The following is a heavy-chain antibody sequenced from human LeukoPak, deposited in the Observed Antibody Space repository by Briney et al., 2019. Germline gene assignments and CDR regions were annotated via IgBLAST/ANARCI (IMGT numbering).Heavy chain of an antibody. Sequence: GGSLRLSCAASGFTFSSHAMSWVRQAPGKGLEWVGRIKSKTDGGTTDYAAPVKGRFTISRDDSKNTLYLQMNSLKTEDTAVYYCTTGPPYYYYYYMDVWGKGTTVTVSS. CDR2: IKSKTDGGTT. CDR1: GFTFSSHA. J-gene: IGHJ6*03. V-gene: IGHV3-15*01. CDR3: TTGPPYYYYYYMDV.